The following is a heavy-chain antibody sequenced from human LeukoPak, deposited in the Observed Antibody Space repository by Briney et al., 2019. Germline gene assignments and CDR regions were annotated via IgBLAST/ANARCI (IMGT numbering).Heavy chain of an antibody. Sequence: GGFLRLSCAASVCTFSSYGMSWVRQAPWKGLEWVDNIKQDGSQKYYVDSVKGRFTISRDNAKNSLYLQMNSLRAEDTAVYYCARVEGPWGQGTLATVSS. J-gene: IGHJ4*02. V-gene: IGHV3-7*03. CDR1: VCTFSSYG. CDR3: ARVEGP. CDR2: IKQDGSQK.